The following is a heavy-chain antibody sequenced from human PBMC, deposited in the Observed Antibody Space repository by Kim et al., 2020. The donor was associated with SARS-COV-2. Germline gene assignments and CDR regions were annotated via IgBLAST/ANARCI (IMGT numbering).Heavy chain of an antibody. CDR1: GGSISSGSYY. J-gene: IGHJ4*02. CDR3: ASYLAYCGGDCYSGVDY. CDR2: IYTSGST. D-gene: IGHD2-21*02. V-gene: IGHV4-61*02. Sequence: SETLSLTCTVSGGSISSGSYYWSWIRQPAGKGLEWIGRIYTSGSTNYNPSLKSRVTISVDTSKNQFSLKLSSVTAADTAVYYCASYLAYCGGDCYSGVDYWGQGTLVTVSS.